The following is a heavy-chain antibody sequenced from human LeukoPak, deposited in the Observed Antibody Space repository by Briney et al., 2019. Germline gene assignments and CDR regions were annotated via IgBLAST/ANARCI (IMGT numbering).Heavy chain of an antibody. D-gene: IGHD3-22*01. Sequence: GASVKVSCKASAYTFTGYYLHWVRQAPGQGLEWMGWINPNSGGTNYAQRFHGRVTMTRDTSISTAYMELSRLRSDDTALYYCARERMFHYDSSGYFDYWGQGTLDTVSS. CDR1: AYTFTGYY. J-gene: IGHJ4*02. CDR2: INPNSGGT. V-gene: IGHV1-2*02. CDR3: ARERMFHYDSSGYFDY.